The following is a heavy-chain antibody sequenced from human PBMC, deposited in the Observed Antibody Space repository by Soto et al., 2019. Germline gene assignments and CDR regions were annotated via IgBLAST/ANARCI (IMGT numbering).Heavy chain of an antibody. V-gene: IGHV3-21*01. J-gene: IGHJ4*02. CDR3: ARDASAGSSTSN. Sequence: ESGGGLVKPGGSLRLSCVASGPTFSNYGMNWIRQTPGKGLEWVSSITSSGSYIHYADSVQGRFTVSRDNAKNSMYLQMNSLRVEDTAVYFCARDASAGSSTSNWGQETLVTVSS. CDR2: ITSSGSYI. D-gene: IGHD2-2*01. CDR1: GPTFSNYG.